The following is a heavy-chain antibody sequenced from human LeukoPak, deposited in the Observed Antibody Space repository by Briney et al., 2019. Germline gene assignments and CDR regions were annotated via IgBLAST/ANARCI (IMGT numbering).Heavy chain of an antibody. V-gene: IGHV3-11*01. D-gene: IGHD5-18*01. J-gene: IGHJ4*02. Sequence: PGGSLRLSCAASGFTFSDSYMSWIRQPPGKGLEWISCISTSGGTNYYADSVKGRFTISRDNAKKSLYLQMNSLRAEDTAVYYCARGKSPAMFTPVDYWGQGSLVTVPP. CDR2: ISTSGGTN. CDR1: GFTFSDSY. CDR3: ARGKSPAMFTPVDY.